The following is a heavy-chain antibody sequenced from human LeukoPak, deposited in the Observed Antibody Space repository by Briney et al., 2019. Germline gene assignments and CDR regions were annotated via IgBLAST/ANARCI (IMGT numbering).Heavy chain of an antibody. D-gene: IGHD6-19*01. CDR3: AREEAVPGTSLGY. J-gene: IGHJ4*02. Sequence: HPGGSLRLSCAASGFTFSSYWMHWVRQAPGKGLVWVSRIKSDGSSTRYADSVKGRFTISRDNAKNTLYLQMNSLRAEDTAVYFCAREEAVPGTSLGYWGQGTLVTVSS. V-gene: IGHV3-74*01. CDR1: GFTFSSYW. CDR2: IKSDGSST.